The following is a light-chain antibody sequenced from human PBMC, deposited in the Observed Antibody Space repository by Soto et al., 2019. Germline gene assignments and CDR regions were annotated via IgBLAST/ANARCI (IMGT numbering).Light chain of an antibody. V-gene: IGLV2-14*01. Sequence: QSALSQPASVSGSPGQSITISCTGTSSDVGRYNYVSWYQQHPGRAPKLMIFEVSNRPSGVSNRFSGSKSGNTASLTISGLQAEDEADYYCSSYTSSTIVVFGGGTKLTVL. CDR3: SSYTSSTIVV. CDR2: EVS. J-gene: IGLJ2*01. CDR1: SSDVGRYNY.